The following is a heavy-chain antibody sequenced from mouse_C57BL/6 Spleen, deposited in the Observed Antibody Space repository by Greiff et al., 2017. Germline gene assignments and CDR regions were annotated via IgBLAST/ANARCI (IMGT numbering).Heavy chain of an antibody. Sequence: VQGVESGAELVRPGASVTLSCKASGYTFTDYEMHWVKQTPVHGLEWIGAIDPETGGTAYNQKFKGKAILTADKSSSTAYMELRSLTSEDSAVYYCTGYYGNYKGAMDYWGQGTSVTVSS. CDR2: IDPETGGT. V-gene: IGHV1-15*01. D-gene: IGHD2-1*01. CDR1: GYTFTDYE. J-gene: IGHJ4*01. CDR3: TGYYGNYKGAMDY.